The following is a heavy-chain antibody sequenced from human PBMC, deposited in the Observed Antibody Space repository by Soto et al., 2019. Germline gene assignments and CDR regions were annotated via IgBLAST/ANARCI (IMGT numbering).Heavy chain of an antibody. CDR3: ARVAVAGVDYYYGMDV. CDR1: GGSISSYY. Sequence: SETLSLTCTVSGGSISSYYCSWIRQPPGKGLEWIGYIYYSGSTNYNPSLKSRVTISVDTSKNQFSLKLSSVTAADTAVYYCARVAVAGVDYYYGMDVWGQGTTVTVSS. J-gene: IGHJ6*02. CDR2: IYYSGST. V-gene: IGHV4-59*01. D-gene: IGHD6-19*01.